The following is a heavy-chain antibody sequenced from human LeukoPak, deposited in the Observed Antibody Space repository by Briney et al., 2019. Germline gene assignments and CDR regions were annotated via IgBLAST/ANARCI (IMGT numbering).Heavy chain of an antibody. CDR3: ARDGQQPDDAFDI. Sequence: SETLSLTCTVSGGSISSYYWSWIRQPAGKGLEWIGRIYTSGSTNSNPSLKSRVTMSVDTSKNQFSLKLSSVTTADTAVYYCARDGQQPDDAFDIWGQGTMVTVSS. CDR1: GGSISSYY. V-gene: IGHV4-4*07. D-gene: IGHD6-13*01. J-gene: IGHJ3*02. CDR2: IYTSGST.